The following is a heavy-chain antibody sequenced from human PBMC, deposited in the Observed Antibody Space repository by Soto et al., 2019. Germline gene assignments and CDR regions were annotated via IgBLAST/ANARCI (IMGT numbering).Heavy chain of an antibody. CDR1: GGTFRSYA. J-gene: IGHJ6*02. CDR2: IIPIFGTA. V-gene: IGHV1-69*13. D-gene: IGHD5-18*01. CDR3: ARGGYDTAPFDTVMVRYHYYCMDV. Sequence: SVKVSCKASGGTFRSYAISWVRQAPGQGLEWMGGIIPIFGTANYAQKFQGRVTITADESTSTAYMELSSLRSEDTAVYYCARGGYDTAPFDTVMVRYHYYCMDVWGQGTTVTVS.